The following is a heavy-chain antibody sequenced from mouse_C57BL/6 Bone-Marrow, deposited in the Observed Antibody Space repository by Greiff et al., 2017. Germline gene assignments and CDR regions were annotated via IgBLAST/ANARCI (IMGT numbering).Heavy chain of an antibody. J-gene: IGHJ4*01. CDR1: GFTFSSYA. Sequence: EVKLMESGGGLVKPGGSLKLSCAASGFTFSSYAMSWVRQTPEKRLEWVATISDGGSYTYYPDNVKGRFTIARDNAKNNLYLQMSHLKSEDTAMYYCARGELRSYCYAMDYWGQGTSVTVSS. D-gene: IGHD1-1*01. CDR3: ARGELRSYCYAMDY. CDR2: ISDGGSYT. V-gene: IGHV5-4*03.